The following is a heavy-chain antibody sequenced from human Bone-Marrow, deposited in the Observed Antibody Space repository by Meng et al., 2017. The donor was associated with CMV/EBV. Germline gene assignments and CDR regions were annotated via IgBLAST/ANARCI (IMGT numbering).Heavy chain of an antibody. D-gene: IGHD3-10*01. V-gene: IGHV3-48*01. CDR1: GFTFSSYS. Sequence: GESLKISCAASGFTFSSYSMNWVRQAPGKGLEWVSYISSSSSTIYYADSVKGRFTISRDNSKNTLYLEMNSLRAEDTAVYYCARDQVGDHGSGSYYNEYFQHWGQGSLVTISS. CDR3: ARDQVGDHGSGSYYNEYFQH. CDR2: ISSSSSTI. J-gene: IGHJ1*01.